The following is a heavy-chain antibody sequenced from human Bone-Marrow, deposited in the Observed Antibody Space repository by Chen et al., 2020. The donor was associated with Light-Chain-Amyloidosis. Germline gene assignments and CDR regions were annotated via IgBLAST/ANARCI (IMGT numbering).Heavy chain of an antibody. CDR2: IKSTTDGGT. D-gene: IGHD5-18*01. V-gene: IGHV3-15*01. Sequence: EVQLVESGGGLVKPGGSLRLSCAASGFSFSKVWMNWVRQAPGKGLEWVGQIKSTTDGGTEYAAPVKGRFSISRDDSRSTLFLQMNSLQTEDTAVYYCATVPRGYTYVNLLSEGGGGGFDYWGQGTLVTVSS. J-gene: IGHJ4*02. CDR3: ATVPRGYTYVNLLSEGGGGGFDY. CDR1: GFSFSKVW.